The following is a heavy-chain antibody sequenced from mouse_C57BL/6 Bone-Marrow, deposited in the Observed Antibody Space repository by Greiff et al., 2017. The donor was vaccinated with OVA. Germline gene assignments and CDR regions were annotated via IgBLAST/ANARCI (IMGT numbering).Heavy chain of an antibody. D-gene: IGHD1-1*01. CDR3: ARSVYYGSSYSY. CDR2: IDPSDSYT. V-gene: IGHV1-69*01. CDR1: GYTFTSYW. J-gene: IGHJ2*01. Sequence: QVQLQQPGAELVMPGASVKLSCKASGYTFTSYWMHWVKQRPGQGLEWIGEIDPSDSYTNYNQQFKGKSTLTVAKSSSTAYMQLSILTSEDSAVYYGARSVYYGSSYSYWGQGTTLTVSS.